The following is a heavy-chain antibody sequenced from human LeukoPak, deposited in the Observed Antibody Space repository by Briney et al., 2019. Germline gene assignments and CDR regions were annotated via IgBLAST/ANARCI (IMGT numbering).Heavy chain of an antibody. V-gene: IGHV3-33*01. CDR3: ARDRGGSYSAIDY. CDR1: GFTFSSYG. D-gene: IGHD1-26*01. J-gene: IGHJ4*02. CDR2: IWYDGSNK. Sequence: GRSLRLSCAASGFTFSSYGMHWVRQAPGKGLEWVAVIWYDGSNKYYADSVKGRFTISRDNSKNMLYLQMNSLRAEDTAVYYCARDRGGSYSAIDYWGQGTLVTVSS.